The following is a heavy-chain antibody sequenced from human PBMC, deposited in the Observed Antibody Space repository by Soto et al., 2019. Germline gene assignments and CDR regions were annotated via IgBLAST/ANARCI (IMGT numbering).Heavy chain of an antibody. CDR2: SRNRQTGYTI. D-gene: IGHD7-27*01. Sequence: EVRLVESGGGLVQPGGSLRLSCAASGFTFSDHYMDWVRQAPGKGLEWVARSRNRQTGYTIAYAASVEGRFTISRAESASSVILQMNGLKTEDTAVYYCGSPQRTGRYWGYYWGQGIRVTVSS. J-gene: IGHJ4*02. V-gene: IGHV3-72*01. CDR3: GSPQRTGRYWGYY. CDR1: GFTFSDHY.